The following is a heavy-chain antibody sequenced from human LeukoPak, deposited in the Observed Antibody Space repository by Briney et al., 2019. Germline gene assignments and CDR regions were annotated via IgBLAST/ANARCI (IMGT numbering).Heavy chain of an antibody. J-gene: IGHJ3*02. CDR1: GGSFSGYY. CDR3: ARVRYCSSTSCYLCGSVRMRTDAFDI. CDR2: INHSGST. Sequence: SETLSLTCAVYGGSFSGYYWSWIRQPPGKGLEWIGEINHSGSTNYNPSLKSRVTISVDTSKNQFSLKLSSVTAADTAVYYCARVRYCSSTSCYLCGSVRMRTDAFDIWGQGTMVTVSS. V-gene: IGHV4-34*01. D-gene: IGHD2-2*01.